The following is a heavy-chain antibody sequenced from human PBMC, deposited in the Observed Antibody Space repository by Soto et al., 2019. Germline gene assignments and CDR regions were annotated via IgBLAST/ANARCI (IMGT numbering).Heavy chain of an antibody. Sequence: EVQLLESGGGLVQPGGSLRLFCAASGFTFSSYAMSWVRQAPGKGLEWVSAISGSGGSTYYSDSVKGRFTISRDNSKNTLYMQMNSLRAEDTAVYYCAYSSTPFDYWGQGTLVTVSS. V-gene: IGHV3-23*01. CDR2: ISGSGGST. D-gene: IGHD6-13*01. CDR1: GFTFSSYA. CDR3: AYSSTPFDY. J-gene: IGHJ4*02.